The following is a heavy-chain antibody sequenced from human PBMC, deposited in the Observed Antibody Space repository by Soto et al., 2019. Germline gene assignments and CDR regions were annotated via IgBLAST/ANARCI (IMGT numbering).Heavy chain of an antibody. CDR1: GFTFDDYA. CDR2: ISWNSGSI. Sequence: LRLSCAASGFTFDDYAMHWVRQAPGKGLEWVSGISWNSGSIGYADSVKGRFTISRDNAKNSLYLQMNSLRAEDTALYYCAKDKGSVTNYYYYYMDVWGKGTTVTVSS. D-gene: IGHD4-17*01. J-gene: IGHJ6*03. V-gene: IGHV3-9*01. CDR3: AKDKGSVTNYYYYYMDV.